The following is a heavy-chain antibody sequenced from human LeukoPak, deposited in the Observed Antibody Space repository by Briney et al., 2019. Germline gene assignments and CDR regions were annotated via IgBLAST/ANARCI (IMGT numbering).Heavy chain of an antibody. V-gene: IGHV4-59*06. CDR1: GGSISSNY. Sequence: SETLSLTCTVSGGSISSNYWGWIRQRPGKGLECVGYMYHSGSTYYNPSLKSRVTISVDTSQSQFSLKLTTVTAADTAVYYCARVSYYGSAGYSKYYFDNWGQGTLVTVSS. J-gene: IGHJ4*02. CDR3: ARVSYYGSAGYSKYYFDN. D-gene: IGHD3-22*01. CDR2: MYHSGST.